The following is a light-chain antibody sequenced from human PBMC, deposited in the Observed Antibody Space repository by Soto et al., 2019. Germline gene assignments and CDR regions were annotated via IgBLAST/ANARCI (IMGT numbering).Light chain of an antibody. Sequence: EIVLTQSPATLSLSPGERATLSCRASQSVSSTLAWYQQKPGQAPRLLIYGASTRATGIPARFSGSGSGTEFTLTISSLQSEDFAVYYCQQYYNWPALTFGGGTKVDIK. CDR1: QSVSST. CDR3: QQYYNWPALT. CDR2: GAS. J-gene: IGKJ4*01. V-gene: IGKV3-15*01.